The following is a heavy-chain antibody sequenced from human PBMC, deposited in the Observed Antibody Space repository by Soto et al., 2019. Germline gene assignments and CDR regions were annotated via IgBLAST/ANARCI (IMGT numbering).Heavy chain of an antibody. CDR3: ARSRDFWSGYHYYYYYYMDV. V-gene: IGHV4-34*01. J-gene: IGHJ6*03. Sequence: SETLSLTCAVYGGSFSGYYWSWIRQPPGKGLEWIGEINHSGSTNYNPSLKSRVTISVDTSKNQFSLKLSSVTAADTAVYYCARSRDFWSGYHYYYYYYMDVWGKGTTVTVSS. CDR2: INHSGST. D-gene: IGHD3-3*01. CDR1: GGSFSGYY.